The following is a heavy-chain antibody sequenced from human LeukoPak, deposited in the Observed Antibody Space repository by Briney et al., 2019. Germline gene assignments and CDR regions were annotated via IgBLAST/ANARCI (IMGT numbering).Heavy chain of an antibody. CDR1: GYTFTSYG. Sequence: ASVKVSCTASGYTFTSYGINWVRQAPGQGLEWMGWIRVYNGNTNYAQKFQGRVTMTTDTSTNTAYMELRSLRSDDTAVYYCARERTLRYFNWLLTDYWGQGTLVTVSS. D-gene: IGHD3-9*01. CDR3: ARERTLRYFNWLLTDY. CDR2: IRVYNGNT. J-gene: IGHJ4*02. V-gene: IGHV1-18*01.